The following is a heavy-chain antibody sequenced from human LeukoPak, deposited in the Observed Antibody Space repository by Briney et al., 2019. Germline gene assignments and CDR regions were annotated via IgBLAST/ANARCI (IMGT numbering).Heavy chain of an antibody. D-gene: IGHD1-26*01. CDR3: ARRSSGSPPYYFDY. J-gene: IGHJ4*02. CDR2: INSDGSTT. Sequence: GGSLRLSCAASGFTFSSYWMHWVRQAPGKGLVWVSRINSDGSTTNYADSVKGRFTISRDNARNTLYLQMNSLRAEDTAVYYCARRSSGSPPYYFDYWGQGTLVTVSS. CDR1: GFTFSSYW. V-gene: IGHV3-74*01.